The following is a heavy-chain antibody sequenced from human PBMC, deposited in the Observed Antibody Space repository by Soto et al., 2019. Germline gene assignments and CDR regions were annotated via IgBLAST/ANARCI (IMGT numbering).Heavy chain of an antibody. Sequence: GGSLRLSCAASGFTFSSYAMSWVRQAPGKGLEWVSGISGSGGSTYYAASVKGRFTISRDNSKNTLYLQMNSLRAEDTAVYYCANGELERRYFDFWGQGTLVTVSS. CDR1: GFTFSSYA. CDR3: ANGELERRYFDF. V-gene: IGHV3-23*01. J-gene: IGHJ4*02. CDR2: ISGSGGST. D-gene: IGHD1-1*01.